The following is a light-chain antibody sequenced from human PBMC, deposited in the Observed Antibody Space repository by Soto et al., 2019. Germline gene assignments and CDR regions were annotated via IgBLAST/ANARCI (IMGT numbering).Light chain of an antibody. CDR1: SSNIGGNS. J-gene: IGLJ1*01. CDR2: DDN. CDR3: GSWDSSLSAYV. Sequence: QSVLTQPPAVSAAPGQKVTISCSGSSSNIGGNSVSWYQQLPGTAPKLLIYDDNKRPSGIPDRFSGSKSGTSATLGITGFQTGDEADYYCGSWDSSLSAYVFGTGTKVT. V-gene: IGLV1-51*01.